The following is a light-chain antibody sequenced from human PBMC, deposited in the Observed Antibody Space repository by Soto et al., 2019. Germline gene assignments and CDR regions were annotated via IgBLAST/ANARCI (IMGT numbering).Light chain of an antibody. CDR3: QQSSFTGYT. Sequence: DIPMTQSPSSLSASVGDRVTITCRASQNIRTSLNWYQQRPGKAPQLLIYAASSLQSGVSSRFSGSGSGTNFTLTVISLQPEDFAIYYCQQSSFTGYTFGQGTKLDMK. V-gene: IGKV1-39*01. CDR2: AAS. J-gene: IGKJ2*01. CDR1: QNIRTS.